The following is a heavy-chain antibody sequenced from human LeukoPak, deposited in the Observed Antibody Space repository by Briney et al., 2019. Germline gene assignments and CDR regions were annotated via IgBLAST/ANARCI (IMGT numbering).Heavy chain of an antibody. CDR3: ARLVVPAAIPNDAFDI. D-gene: IGHD2-2*01. V-gene: IGHV1-18*01. Sequence: GASVKVPCKASGYTFTSYGISWVRQAPGQGLEWMGWISAYNGNTNYAQKLQGRVTMTTDTSTSTAYMELRSLRSDDTAVYYCARLVVPAAIPNDAFDIWGQGTMVTVSS. CDR2: ISAYNGNT. J-gene: IGHJ3*02. CDR1: GYTFTSYG.